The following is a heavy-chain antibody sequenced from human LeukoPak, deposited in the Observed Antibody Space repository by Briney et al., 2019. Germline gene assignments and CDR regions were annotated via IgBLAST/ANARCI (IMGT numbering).Heavy chain of an antibody. J-gene: IGHJ3*02. CDR1: GGTFSGHA. V-gene: IGHV1-69*05. CDR2: IIPIIGTV. Sequence: SVKVSCKASGGTFSGHAISWVRQAPGQGLEWMGGIIPIIGTVNNAQKFQGRVTITTDESTSTVYMELSSLRSEDTAVYYCARTNYYYDSSGFYSGDAFDIWGQGTVVTVSS. CDR3: ARTNYYYDSSGFYSGDAFDI. D-gene: IGHD3-22*01.